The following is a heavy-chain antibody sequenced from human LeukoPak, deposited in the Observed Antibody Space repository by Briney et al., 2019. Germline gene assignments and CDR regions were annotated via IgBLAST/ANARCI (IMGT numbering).Heavy chain of an antibody. Sequence: GGSLRLSCAASGFTFSSYAMSWVRQAPGKGLEWVSAISGSGGSTYYADSVKGRFTISRDNSKNTLYLQMNSLRAEDTAAYYCAKDIGYGPRPLSFDYWGQGTLVTVSS. D-gene: IGHD5-12*01. CDR3: AKDIGYGPRPLSFDY. J-gene: IGHJ4*02. V-gene: IGHV3-23*01. CDR2: ISGSGGST. CDR1: GFTFSSYA.